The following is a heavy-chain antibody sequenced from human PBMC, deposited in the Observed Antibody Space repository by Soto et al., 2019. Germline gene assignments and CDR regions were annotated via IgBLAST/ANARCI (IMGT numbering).Heavy chain of an antibody. CDR3: ARGVVIAVAETGAEYFHH. V-gene: IGHV1-3*01. D-gene: IGHD6-19*01. CDR2: INADNGNT. CDR1: GYGFTSDA. Sequence: ASVKGACKAAGYGFTSDAIDWGSRAPEQRLEWMGWINADNGNTKYSQKFQGRVTITSDTSASTAYMEVSSLRSEDTAVYYCARGVVIAVAETGAEYFHHWGQGTLVTVSS. J-gene: IGHJ1*01.